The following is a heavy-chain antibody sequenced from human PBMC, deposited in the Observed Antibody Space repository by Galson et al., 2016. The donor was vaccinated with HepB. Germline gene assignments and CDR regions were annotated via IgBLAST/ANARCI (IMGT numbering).Heavy chain of an antibody. CDR1: GYTFTSYA. Sequence: SVKVSCKASGYTFTSYAMHWVRQAPGQRLEWMGWINAGNGNTKYSQNFQDRVTITRDTSASTAYMELSSLRSKDTAVYYCTRGGSTSWYIRPQIDAFDIWGQGTMVTVSS. J-gene: IGHJ3*02. V-gene: IGHV1-3*01. D-gene: IGHD2-2*02. CDR3: TRGGSTSWYIRPQIDAFDI. CDR2: INAGNGNT.